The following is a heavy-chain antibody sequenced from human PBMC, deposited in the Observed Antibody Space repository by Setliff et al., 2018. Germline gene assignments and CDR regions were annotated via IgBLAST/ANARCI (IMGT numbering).Heavy chain of an antibody. Sequence: SETLSLTCTVSGGSISPYFWSWIRQPPGKGLEWIGYIYHNGNTNFNPSLKTRVTMSVDTSKNQFALNLTSVTAADTAVYYCVRDRTAYSYGLDVWGQGTTVTVSS. D-gene: IGHD5-18*01. V-gene: IGHV4-59*01. CDR1: GGSISPYF. J-gene: IGHJ6*02. CDR3: VRDRTAYSYGLDV. CDR2: IYHNGNT.